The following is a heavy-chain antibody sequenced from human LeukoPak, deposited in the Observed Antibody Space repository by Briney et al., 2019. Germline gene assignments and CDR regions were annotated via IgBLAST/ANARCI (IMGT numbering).Heavy chain of an antibody. CDR1: GGSFSGYY. D-gene: IGHD3-3*01. CDR3: ARGPTSLITIFGVVSNRHDAFDI. Sequence: SETLSLTCAVYGGSFSGYYWSWIRQPPGKGLEWIGEINHSGSTNYNPSLRSRVTISVDTSKNQFSLKLSSVTAADTAVYYCARGPTSLITIFGVVSNRHDAFDIWGQGTMVTVSS. CDR2: INHSGST. J-gene: IGHJ3*02. V-gene: IGHV4-34*01.